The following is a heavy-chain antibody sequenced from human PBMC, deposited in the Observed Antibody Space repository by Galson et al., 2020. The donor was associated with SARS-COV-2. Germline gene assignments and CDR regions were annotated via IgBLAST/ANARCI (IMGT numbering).Heavy chain of an antibody. CDR2: IYYSGST. J-gene: IGHJ3*02. CDR1: GGSISSGDYY. V-gene: IGHV4-30-4*02. Sequence: ETSETLSLTCTVSGGSISSGDYYWSWIRQPPGKGLEWLGYIYYSGSTYYNPSLKSRVTISVDTSKNQFSLKLSSVTAADTAVYYCARVSGRITIFGVVIIDAFDIWGQGTMVTVSS. D-gene: IGHD3-3*01. CDR3: ARVSGRITIFGVVIIDAFDI.